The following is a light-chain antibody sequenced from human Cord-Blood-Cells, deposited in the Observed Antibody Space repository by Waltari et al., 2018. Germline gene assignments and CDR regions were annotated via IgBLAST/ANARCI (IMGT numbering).Light chain of an antibody. V-gene: IGLV1-40*01. CDR2: GNS. CDR3: QSYDSSLSGYV. Sequence: QSVLTQPPSVSGAPGQRVTISCTGSSSNIGAVYDVHSYQQLPGTAPKLLIYGNSNRPSGVPDRFSGSKSGTSASLAITGLQAEDEADYYCQSYDSSLSGYVFGTGTKVTVL. CDR1: SSNIGAVYD. J-gene: IGLJ1*01.